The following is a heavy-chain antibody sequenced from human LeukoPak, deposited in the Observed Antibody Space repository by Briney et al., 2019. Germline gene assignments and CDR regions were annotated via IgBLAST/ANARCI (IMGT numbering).Heavy chain of an antibody. V-gene: IGHV1-69*13. D-gene: IGHD3-22*01. J-gene: IGHJ4*02. CDR2: IIPIFGTA. CDR1: GGTFSSYA. CDR3: ARGDGYYDSSGYYLGDY. Sequence: SVTVSCKASGGTFSSYAISWVRQAPGQGLEWMGGIIPIFGTANYAQKFQGRVTITADESTSTAYMELSSLRSEDTAVYYCARGDGYYDSSGYYLGDYWGQGTLVTVSS.